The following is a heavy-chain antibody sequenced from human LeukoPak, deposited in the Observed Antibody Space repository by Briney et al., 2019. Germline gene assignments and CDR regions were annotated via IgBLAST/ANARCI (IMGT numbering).Heavy chain of an antibody. CDR3: ARGRDCSGGSCYRWWFDP. D-gene: IGHD2-15*01. J-gene: IGHJ5*02. V-gene: IGHV1-3*01. CDR2: INAGNGNT. CDR1: GYTFTSYA. Sequence: ASVKDSCKASGYTFTSYAMHWVRQAPGQRLEWMGWINAGNGNTKYSQKFQGRVTITRDTSASTAYMELSSLRSEDTAVYYCARGRDCSGGSCYRWWFDPWGQGTLVTVSS.